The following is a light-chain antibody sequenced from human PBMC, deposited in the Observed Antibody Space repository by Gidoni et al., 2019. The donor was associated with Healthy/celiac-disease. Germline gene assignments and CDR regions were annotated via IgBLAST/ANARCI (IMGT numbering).Light chain of an antibody. J-gene: IGKJ1*01. Sequence: EIVMTQSPATLSVSPGERATLSCRDSQSVSSNLPWYQQKPGQAPRLLIYGASTRATGIPARFSGSGSGTEFTLTISSLQSEDFAVYYCQQYNNWPPWTFGQGTKVEIK. V-gene: IGKV3-15*01. CDR3: QQYNNWPPWT. CDR1: QSVSSN. CDR2: GAS.